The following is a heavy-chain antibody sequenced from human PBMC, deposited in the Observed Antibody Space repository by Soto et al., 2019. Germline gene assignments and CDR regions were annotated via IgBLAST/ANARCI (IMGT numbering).Heavy chain of an antibody. Sequence: GSLRLSCAASGFTFSSYWMSWVRQAPGKGLEWVANIKQDGSEKYYVDSVKGRFTISRDNAKNSLYLQMNSLRAEDTAVYYCTRAGNGGKKIDVYYGMDVWGQGTAVTVSS. V-gene: IGHV3-7*01. CDR2: IKQDGSEK. D-gene: IGHD3-16*01. J-gene: IGHJ6*02. CDR1: GFTFSSYW. CDR3: TRAGNGGKKIDVYYGMDV.